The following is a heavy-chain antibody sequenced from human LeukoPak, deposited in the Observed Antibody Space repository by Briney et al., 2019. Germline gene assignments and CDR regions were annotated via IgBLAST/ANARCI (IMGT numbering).Heavy chain of an antibody. J-gene: IGHJ4*02. CDR1: GGSISSGGYY. V-gene: IGHV4-61*08. CDR3: ARLDEMATLDY. CDR2: IYYSGST. Sequence: SETLSLTCTVSGGSISSGGYYWSWIRQHPGKGLEWIGYIYYSGSTNYNPSLKSRVTILLDTSKSQFSLNLNSVTAADTAVYYCARLDEMATLDYWGQGTLVTVSS. D-gene: IGHD5-24*01.